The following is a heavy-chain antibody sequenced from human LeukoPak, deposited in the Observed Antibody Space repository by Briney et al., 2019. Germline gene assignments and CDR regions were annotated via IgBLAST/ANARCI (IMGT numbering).Heavy chain of an antibody. CDR1: GYTFTGYY. CDR3: ARVLRFGSSGYYSLSY. J-gene: IGHJ4*02. V-gene: IGHV1-2*06. CDR2: INPNSGGT. D-gene: IGHD3-22*01. Sequence: ASVKVSCKASGYTFTGYYMHWVRQAPGQGLEWMGRINPNSGGTNYAQKFQGRVTMTRDTSISTAYMELSRLRSDDTAVYYCARVLRFGSSGYYSLSYWGQGTLVTVSS.